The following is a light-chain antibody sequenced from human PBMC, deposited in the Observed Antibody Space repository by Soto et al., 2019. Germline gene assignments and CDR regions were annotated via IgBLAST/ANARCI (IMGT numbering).Light chain of an antibody. Sequence: EIVLTQSPGTLSLSPGERATLSCRASQSVSRNYLAWYQQKPGQAPRLLIFNASIRTTGIPDRFSGSGSGTDFTLIINRLEPEDFAVYYCLQYAGSPRTFGQGTKVEVK. V-gene: IGKV3-20*01. CDR2: NAS. CDR3: LQYAGSPRT. CDR1: QSVSRNY. J-gene: IGKJ1*01.